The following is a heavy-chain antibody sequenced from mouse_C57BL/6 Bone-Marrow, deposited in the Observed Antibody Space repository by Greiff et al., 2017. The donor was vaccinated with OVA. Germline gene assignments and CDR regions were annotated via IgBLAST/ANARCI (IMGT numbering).Heavy chain of an antibody. J-gene: IGHJ3*01. D-gene: IGHD1-1*01. CDR1: GFTFSSYG. V-gene: IGHV5-6*01. CDR3: ARHGLFYYGSFAY. Sequence: EVQVVESGGDLVKPGGSLKLSCAASGFTFSSYGMSWVRQTPDKRLEWVATISSGGSYTYYPDSVKGRFTISRDNAKNTLYLQMSSLKSEDTAMYYCARHGLFYYGSFAYWGQGTLVTVSA. CDR2: ISSGGSYT.